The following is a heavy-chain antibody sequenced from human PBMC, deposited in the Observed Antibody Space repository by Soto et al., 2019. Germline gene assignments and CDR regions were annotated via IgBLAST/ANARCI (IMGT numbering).Heavy chain of an antibody. J-gene: IGHJ6*02. CDR2: ISYDGSNK. CDR3: ARDSGWFGELLNYYYYVMDV. CDR1: GFTFSSYA. D-gene: IGHD3-10*01. Sequence: GGSLRLSCAASGFTFSSYAMHWVRQAPGKGLEWVAVISYDGSNKYYADSVKGRFTISRDNSKNTLYLQMNSLRAEDTAVYYCARDSGWFGELLNYYYYVMDVWGQGTTVTVSS. V-gene: IGHV3-30-3*01.